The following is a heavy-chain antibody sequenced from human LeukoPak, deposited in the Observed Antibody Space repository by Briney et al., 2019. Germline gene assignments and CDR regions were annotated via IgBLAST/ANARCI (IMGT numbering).Heavy chain of an antibody. J-gene: IGHJ4*02. D-gene: IGHD1-26*01. CDR3: ARGGYSGSYYREFYDS. Sequence: GGSLRLSCAASGFTFSSYAMHWVRQAPGKGLEWVAVISYDGSHKYYADSVKGRFTISRDNSKNTLYLQMNSLRVEDTAVYYCARGGYSGSYYREFYDSWGQGTLVTVSS. CDR2: ISYDGSHK. CDR1: GFTFSSYA. V-gene: IGHV3-30*04.